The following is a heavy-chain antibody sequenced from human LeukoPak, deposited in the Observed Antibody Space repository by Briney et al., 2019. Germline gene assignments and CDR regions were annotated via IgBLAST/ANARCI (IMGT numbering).Heavy chain of an antibody. J-gene: IGHJ6*02. CDR1: GFTFSSYA. CDR3: AKPTLSSSWPYCYYYGRDV. CDR2: ISGSGGST. V-gene: IGHV3-23*01. Sequence: GGSLRLSCAASGFTFSSYAMSWVRQAPGKGLEWVSAISGSGGSTYYADSVKGRFTISRDNSKNTLYLQMNSLRAEDTAVYYCAKPTLSSSWPYCYYYGRDVWGQGTTVTVSS. D-gene: IGHD6-13*01.